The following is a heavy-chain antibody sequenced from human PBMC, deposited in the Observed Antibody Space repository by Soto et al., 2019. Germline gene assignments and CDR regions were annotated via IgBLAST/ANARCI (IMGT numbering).Heavy chain of an antibody. CDR3: ARLNYYYYYGMDV. CDR1: GYTFTSYG. Sequence: ASVKVSCKASGYTFTSYGISWVRQAPGQGLEWMGWISAYNGNTNYSQKFQGRVTITRDTSASTAYMELSSLRSEDTAVYYCARLNYYYYYGMDVWGQGTTVTVSS. V-gene: IGHV1-18*01. J-gene: IGHJ6*02. CDR2: ISAYNGNT.